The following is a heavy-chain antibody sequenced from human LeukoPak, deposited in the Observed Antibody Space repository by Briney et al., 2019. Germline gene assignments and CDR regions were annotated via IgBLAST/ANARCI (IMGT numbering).Heavy chain of an antibody. D-gene: IGHD6-19*01. J-gene: IGHJ4*02. Sequence: SSETLSLTCAVYGGSFSGYYWSWIRQPPGKGLEWIGEINHSGSTNYNPSLKSRVTIPVDTSKNQFSLKLSSVTAADTAVYYCARGVAVAGFDYWGQGTLVTVSS. CDR3: ARGVAVAGFDY. V-gene: IGHV4-34*01. CDR1: GGSFSGYY. CDR2: INHSGST.